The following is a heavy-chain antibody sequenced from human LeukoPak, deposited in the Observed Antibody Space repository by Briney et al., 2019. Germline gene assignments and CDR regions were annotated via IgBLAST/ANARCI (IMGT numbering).Heavy chain of an antibody. Sequence: SETLSLTCAVYGGSFSGYYWSWIRQPPGKGLEWIGEINHSGSTNYNPSLKSRVTISVDTSENQFSLKLSSVTAADTAVYYCARKGSTAVAGTYYFDYWGQGTLVTVSS. J-gene: IGHJ4*02. CDR3: ARKGSTAVAGTYYFDY. V-gene: IGHV4-34*01. D-gene: IGHD6-19*01. CDR2: INHSGST. CDR1: GGSFSGYY.